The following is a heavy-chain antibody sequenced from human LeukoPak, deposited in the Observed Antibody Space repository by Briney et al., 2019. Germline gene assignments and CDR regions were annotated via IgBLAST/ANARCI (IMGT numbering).Heavy chain of an antibody. Sequence: PGGSLRLSCAASGFTFSAYSMNWVRQAPGQGLEWVSSITSSSSSTYYADSVKGRFTISRDNAKNSLYLQMNILRAEDTAVYFCARFETCQCDDVFDIWGQGTMVTDSS. CDR3: ARFETCQCDDVFDI. J-gene: IGHJ3*02. CDR2: ITSSSSST. D-gene: IGHD3-9*01. CDR1: GFTFSAYS. V-gene: IGHV3-21*01.